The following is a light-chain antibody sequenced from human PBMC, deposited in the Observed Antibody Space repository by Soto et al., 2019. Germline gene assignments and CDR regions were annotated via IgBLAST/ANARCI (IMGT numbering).Light chain of an antibody. Sequence: AIRMTQSPSSFSASTGARVTITCRASQGLSSYLAWYQQKPGKAPKRLIYAASTLQSGVPSRFSGSGSGTDFTLTISCLQSEDFATYYCQQYYSYPLTFSGGTKVDIK. J-gene: IGKJ4*01. CDR3: QQYYSYPLT. CDR2: AAS. CDR1: QGLSSY. V-gene: IGKV1-8*01.